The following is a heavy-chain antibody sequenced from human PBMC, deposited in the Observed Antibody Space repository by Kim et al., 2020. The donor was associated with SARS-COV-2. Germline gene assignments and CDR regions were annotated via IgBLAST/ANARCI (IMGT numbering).Heavy chain of an antibody. CDR2: IRSKAYGGTT. CDR1: GFTFGDYA. J-gene: IGHJ4*02. V-gene: IGHV3-49*03. D-gene: IGHD3-10*01. Sequence: GGSLRLSCTASGFTFGDYAMSWFRQAPGKGLEWVGFIRSKAYGGTTEYAASVKGRFTISRDDSKSIAYLQMNSLKTEDTAGYYCTILTYYYGSGSYFTFDYWGQGTLVTVSS. CDR3: TILTYYYGSGSYFTFDY.